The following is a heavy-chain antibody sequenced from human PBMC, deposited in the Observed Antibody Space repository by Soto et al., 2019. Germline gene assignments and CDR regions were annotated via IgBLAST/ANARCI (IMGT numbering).Heavy chain of an antibody. CDR3: AREAHSGSYLGR. V-gene: IGHV3-7*01. D-gene: IGHD1-26*01. J-gene: IGHJ4*02. Sequence: DVQLVESGGGLVQPGGSLRLSCAASGFTFRTYWMNWVRQAPGKGLEWVAKINQDGSVKYYVDSVRGRFTISRDNAKNSLFLQMNSLRAEDTAVYYCAREAHSGSYLGRWGQGTLVTVSS. CDR1: GFTFRTYW. CDR2: INQDGSVK.